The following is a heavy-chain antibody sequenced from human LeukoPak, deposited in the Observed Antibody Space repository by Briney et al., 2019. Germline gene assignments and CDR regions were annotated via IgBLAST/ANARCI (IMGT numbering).Heavy chain of an antibody. CDR2: ISGSGGST. J-gene: IGHJ1*01. D-gene: IGHD2-21*02. CDR3: AKGHRYGGNSGAQH. Sequence: GGSLRLPCAASGFTFSSYAMSWVRQAPGKGLEWVSAISGSGGSTYYADSVKGRFTISRDNSKNTLYLQMNSLRAEDTAVYYCAKGHRYGGNSGAQHWGQGTLVTVSS. V-gene: IGHV3-23*01. CDR1: GFTFSSYA.